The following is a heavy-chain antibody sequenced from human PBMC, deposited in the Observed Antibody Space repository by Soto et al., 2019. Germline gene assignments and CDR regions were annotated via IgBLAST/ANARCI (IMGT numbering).Heavy chain of an antibody. CDR3: AGRKDAPYDILTGRLGVDP. CDR1: GFTVSSNY. J-gene: IGHJ5*02. CDR2: IYSGGST. D-gene: IGHD3-9*01. Sequence: GGSLRLSCAASGFTVSSNYMSWVRQAPGKGLEWVSVIYSGGSTYYADSVKGRFTISRDNSKNTLYLQMNSLRAEDTAVYYCAGRKDAPYDILTGRLGVDPWGQGTLVTVSS. V-gene: IGHV3-66*01.